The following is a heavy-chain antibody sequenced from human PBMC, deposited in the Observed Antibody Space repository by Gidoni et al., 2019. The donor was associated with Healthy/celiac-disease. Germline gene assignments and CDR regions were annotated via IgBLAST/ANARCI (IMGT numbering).Heavy chain of an antibody. CDR2: IKQDGSEK. Sequence: EVQLVESGGGLVQPGGSLRLSCAASGFTFSSHWMSWVRQAPGKGLEWVANIKQDGSEKYYVDSVKGRFTISRDNAKNSLYLQMNSLRAEDTAVYYCARVPDLGAQGVYYYYYMDVWGKGTTVTVSS. CDR3: ARVPDLGAQGVYYYYYMDV. CDR1: GFTFSSHW. J-gene: IGHJ6*03. V-gene: IGHV3-7*01. D-gene: IGHD3-16*01.